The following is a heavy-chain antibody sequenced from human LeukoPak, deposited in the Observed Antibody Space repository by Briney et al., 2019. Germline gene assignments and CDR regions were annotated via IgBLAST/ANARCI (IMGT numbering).Heavy chain of an antibody. CDR2: ISGSGGST. Sequence: LPGGTLRLSCAASGFTFSSYGMSWVRQAPGKGLEWVSAISGSGGSTYYADSVKGRFTISRDNSKNTLYLQMNSLRAEDTAVYYCAKQRVKFDYWGQGTLVTVFS. V-gene: IGHV3-23*01. D-gene: IGHD4-23*01. J-gene: IGHJ4*02. CDR3: AKQRVKFDY. CDR1: GFTFSSYG.